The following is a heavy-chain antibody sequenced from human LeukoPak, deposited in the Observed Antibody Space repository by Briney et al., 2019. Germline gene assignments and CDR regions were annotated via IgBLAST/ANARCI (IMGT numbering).Heavy chain of an antibody. D-gene: IGHD5-12*01. J-gene: IGHJ4*02. CDR3: ARGRWLRSAFDY. V-gene: IGHV4-34*01. CDR1: XGSFSGYY. CDR2: INHSGST. Sequence: YXGSFSGYYWSWIRQPXGKGLXGIGEINHSGSTNYNPSLKNRVTISVDTSKNQFSLKLSSVTAADTAVYYCARGRWLRSAFDYWGQGTLVTVSS.